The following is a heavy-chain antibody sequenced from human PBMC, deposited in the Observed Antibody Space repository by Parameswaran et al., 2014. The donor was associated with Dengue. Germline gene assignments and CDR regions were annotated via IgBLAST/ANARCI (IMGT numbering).Heavy chain of an antibody. D-gene: IGHD3-9*01. CDR2: IRYDGSNK. V-gene: IGHV3-30*02. CDR3: AKNDILTGYYYYYYGMDV. J-gene: IGHJ6*02. Sequence: WIRQPPGKGLEWVAFIRYDGSNKYYADSVKGRFTISRDNSKNTLYLQMNSLRAEDTAVYYCAKNDILTGYYYYYYGMDVWGQGTTVTVSS.